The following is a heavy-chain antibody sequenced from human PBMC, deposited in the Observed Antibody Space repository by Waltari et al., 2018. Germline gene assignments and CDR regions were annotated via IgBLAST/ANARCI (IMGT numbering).Heavy chain of an antibody. Sequence: QVQLQESGPGLVKPSQTLSLTCTVSGGSISSGSYYWSWIRQPAGKGLEWIGYIYTRGSTNYNPPLKSRFTISVDTSKNQFSLKLSSVTAADTALYYCARGINESFEPWGQGTLVTVSS. CDR1: GGSISSGSYY. CDR2: IYTRGST. D-gene: IGHD1-1*01. CDR3: ARGINESFEP. J-gene: IGHJ5*02. V-gene: IGHV4-61*09.